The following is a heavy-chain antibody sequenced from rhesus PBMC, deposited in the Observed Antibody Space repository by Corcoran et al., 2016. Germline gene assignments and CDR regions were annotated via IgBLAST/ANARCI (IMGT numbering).Heavy chain of an antibody. Sequence: QVQLQESGPGLVKPSETLSLTCAVSGYSISSGYGWSWIRQPPGKGMEWIGYIGSSHGNTNYNPSLTSRVTISKATSTNQFSLKLSSVTAADTAVYYCARDLYDYWGQGVLVTVSS. CDR2: IGSSHGNT. D-gene: IGHD3-16*01. CDR3: ARDLYDY. J-gene: IGHJ4*01. CDR1: GYSISSGYG. V-gene: IGHV4-127*01.